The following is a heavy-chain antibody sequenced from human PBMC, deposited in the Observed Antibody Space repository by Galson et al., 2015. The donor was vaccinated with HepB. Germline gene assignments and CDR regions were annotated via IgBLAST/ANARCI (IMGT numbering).Heavy chain of an antibody. V-gene: IGHV1-58*01. CDR2: IVVGSGNT. CDR3: AAAAGKYPAYYYYYYGMDV. J-gene: IGHJ6*02. CDR1: GFTFTSSA. Sequence: SVKVSCKASGFTFTSSAVQWVRQARGQRLEWIGWIVVGSGNTNYAQKFQERVTITRDMSTSTAYMELSSLRSEDTAVYYCAAAAGKYPAYYYYYYGMDVWGQGTTVTVSS. D-gene: IGHD1-1*01.